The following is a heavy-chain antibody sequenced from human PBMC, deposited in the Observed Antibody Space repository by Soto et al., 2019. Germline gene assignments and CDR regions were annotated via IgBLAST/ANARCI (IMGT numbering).Heavy chain of an antibody. CDR2: VDPEDNET. J-gene: IGHJ4*02. CDR3: AYRVTAIRGFDH. CDR1: GYTFTDHY. D-gene: IGHD2-21*02. V-gene: IGHV1-69-2*01. Sequence: EVQLVQSGAELKKPGTTVKISCKVSGYTFTDHYLHWLQQAPGKGLEWMGLVDPEDNETIYGDNVQGRLTMTADPSTDTAYMELSSLTSDDTAVYYCAYRVTAIRGFDHWGQGTLVTVSS.